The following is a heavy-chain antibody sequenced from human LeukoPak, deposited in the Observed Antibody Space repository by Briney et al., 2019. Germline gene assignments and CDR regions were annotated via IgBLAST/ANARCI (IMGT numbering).Heavy chain of an antibody. CDR2: INQDGSQK. J-gene: IGHJ6*02. Sequence: PGGSLRLSCAASGFTFGSCWMNWVRQTPGKGLEWVANINQDGSQKFYVDSVKGRFTISRDNANNSLYLQMNSLRAEDTALYYCAKGGYYYYYYGMDVWGQGTTVTVSS. CDR1: GFTFGSCW. V-gene: IGHV3-7*03. CDR3: AKGGYYYYYYGMDV. D-gene: IGHD3-10*01.